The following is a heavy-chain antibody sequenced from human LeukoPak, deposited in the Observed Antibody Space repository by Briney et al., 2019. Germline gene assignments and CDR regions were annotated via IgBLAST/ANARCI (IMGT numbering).Heavy chain of an antibody. V-gene: IGHV4-4*07. Sequence: SETLSLTCTVSGGSISNYFWSWIRQPAGKGLEWIGRIYSSGSTDYNPSLRSRVTMSVDTSKNHFSLKLSSVTAADTAVYYCARGIAAASERALDIWGQGTMVTVSS. CDR3: ARGIAAASERALDI. J-gene: IGHJ3*02. CDR2: IYSSGST. CDR1: GGSISNYF. D-gene: IGHD6-13*01.